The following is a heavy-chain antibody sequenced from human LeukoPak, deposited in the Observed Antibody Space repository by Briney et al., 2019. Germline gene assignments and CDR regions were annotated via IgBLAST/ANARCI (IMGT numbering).Heavy chain of an antibody. V-gene: IGHV3-23*01. CDR1: GFTFSSYA. Sequence: GSLRLSCAASGFTFSSYAMSWVRQAPGKGLEWVSAISGSGGSTYYADSVKGRFTISRDNSKNTLYLQMNSLGAEDTAVYYCAKVISSSWYPKYYYYYGMDVWGQGTTVTVSS. J-gene: IGHJ6*02. D-gene: IGHD6-13*01. CDR2: ISGSGGST. CDR3: AKVISSSWYPKYYYYYGMDV.